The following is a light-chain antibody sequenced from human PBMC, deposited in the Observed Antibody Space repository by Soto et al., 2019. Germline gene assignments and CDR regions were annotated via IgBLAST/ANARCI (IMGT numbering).Light chain of an antibody. V-gene: IGKV3-20*01. Sequence: IVLTQSAGTLALCPGERATLSCRASQSVSSSYLAWYQQKPGQAPRLLIYGASSRATGIPDRFSGSGSGTDFTLTISRLEPEDFAVYYCQQYGSSPWITFGQGTRLEIK. CDR2: GAS. CDR1: QSVSSSY. J-gene: IGKJ5*01. CDR3: QQYGSSPWIT.